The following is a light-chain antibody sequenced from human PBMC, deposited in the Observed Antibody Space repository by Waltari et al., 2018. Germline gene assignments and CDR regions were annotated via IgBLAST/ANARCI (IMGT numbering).Light chain of an antibody. CDR3: QSYDSSLSALV. CDR2: GVS. V-gene: IGLV1-40*01. CDR1: SSNIEAGYD. J-gene: IGLJ3*02. Sequence: QSVLTQPPSVSGAPGQRVIISCTGGSSNIEAGYDVHWYQQLPGTAPKLLIYGVSCRPSGVPDRFSGSKAGTSASLAITGLQAEDEADYYCQSYDSSLSALVFGGGTKLTVL.